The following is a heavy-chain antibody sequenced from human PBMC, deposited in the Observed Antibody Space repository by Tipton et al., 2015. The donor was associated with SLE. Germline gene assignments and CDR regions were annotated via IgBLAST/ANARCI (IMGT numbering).Heavy chain of an antibody. CDR2: IRGSGGTK. CDR1: GFTFSDYY. D-gene: IGHD6-19*01. Sequence: SLRLSCAASGFTFSDYYMSWIRQAPGKGLEWVSYIRGSGGTKYYADSVEGRFTISRDNAKNTVYLQMNSLSGDDTAVYYCGRGVYSESSVGMDVWGQGTTVTVSS. CDR3: GRGVYSESSVGMDV. J-gene: IGHJ6*02. V-gene: IGHV3-11*04.